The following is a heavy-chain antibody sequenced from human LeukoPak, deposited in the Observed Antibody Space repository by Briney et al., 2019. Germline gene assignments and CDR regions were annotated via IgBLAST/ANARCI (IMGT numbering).Heavy chain of an antibody. J-gene: IGHJ4*02. CDR2: INPNSGGT. Sequence: ASVKVSCKASGYTFTGYYMHWVRQAPGQGLEWMGWINPNSGGTNYAQKFQGRVTMTRDTSISTAYMELSRLRSDDTAVYYCARARGGSFYIDYWGQGTLVTVSS. CDR1: GYTFTGYY. V-gene: IGHV1-2*02. CDR3: ARARGGSFYIDY. D-gene: IGHD1-26*01.